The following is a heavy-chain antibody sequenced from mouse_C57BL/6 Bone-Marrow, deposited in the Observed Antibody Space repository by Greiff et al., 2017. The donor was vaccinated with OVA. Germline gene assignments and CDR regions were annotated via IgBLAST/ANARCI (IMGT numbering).Heavy chain of an antibody. D-gene: IGHD2-3*01. CDR3: VDNYDGYMDD. CDR1: GYAFTGYW. Sequence: QVHLQQSGPELVKPGASVKFSCKASGYAFTGYWMNWVKQRPEQGLEWIGRINPGDGDTTYTQKFKGKATLTADKSSSTAYMQLSSLTSEDSAVYYCVDNYDGYMDDWGKGTTVTVSS. J-gene: IGHJ1*03. V-gene: IGHV1-82*01. CDR2: INPGDGDT.